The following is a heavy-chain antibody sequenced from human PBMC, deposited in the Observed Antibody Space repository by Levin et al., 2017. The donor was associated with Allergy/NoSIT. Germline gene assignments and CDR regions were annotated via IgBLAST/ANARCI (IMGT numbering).Heavy chain of an antibody. CDR3: ARRSYSSSSRFYYFDY. CDR2: IYYSGST. V-gene: IGHV4-39*01. Sequence: SCTVSGGSISSSSYYWGWIRQPPGKGLEWIGSIYYSGSTYYNPSLKSRVTISVDTSKNQFSLKLSSVTAADTAVYYCARRSYSSSSRFYYFDYWGQGTLVTVSS. CDR1: GGSISSSSYY. D-gene: IGHD6-6*01. J-gene: IGHJ4*02.